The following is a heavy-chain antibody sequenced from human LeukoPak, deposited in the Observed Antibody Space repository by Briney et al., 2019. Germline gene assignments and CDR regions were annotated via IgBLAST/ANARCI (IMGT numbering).Heavy chain of an antibody. Sequence: SETLSLTCAVYGRSFSGYYWSWIRQPPGKGLEWIGEINHSGSTNYNPSLKSRVTISVDTSKNQFSLKLSSVTASVTAVYWCVIDLDNYDSNGSPVALDYWGQGTLVTVSS. J-gene: IGHJ4*02. D-gene: IGHD3-22*01. V-gene: IGHV4-34*01. CDR3: VIDLDNYDSNGSPVALDY. CDR2: INHSGST. CDR1: GRSFSGYY.